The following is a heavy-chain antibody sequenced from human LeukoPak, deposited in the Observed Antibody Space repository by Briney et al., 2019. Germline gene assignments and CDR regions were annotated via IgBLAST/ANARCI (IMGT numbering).Heavy chain of an antibody. V-gene: IGHV4-34*01. CDR3: ARHEFGSSSAAFDT. CDR1: GGSFSGYF. D-gene: IGHD6-6*01. CDR2: INHSGDT. J-gene: IGHJ3*02. Sequence: SETLSLTCAVHGGSFSGYFWSWIRQPPGKGLEYIGEINHSGDTTYNPSLKTRVTISVDKSKNQFSLNMISVTAADTAVYYCARHEFGSSSAAFDTWGQGTMVIVSS.